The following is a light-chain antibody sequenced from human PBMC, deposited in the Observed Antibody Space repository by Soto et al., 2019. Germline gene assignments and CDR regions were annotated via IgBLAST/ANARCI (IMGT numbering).Light chain of an antibody. J-gene: IGLJ2*01. CDR2: EVL. Sequence: QSALTQPPSASGSPGQSVTISCTGTSSDVGTYNYVSWYQQYPGKVPKLVIYEVLKRPSGVPDRFSGSKSGNTASLTVSGLQSEDEADYYCSSYGGSNNVIFGGGTKVTVL. V-gene: IGLV2-8*01. CDR1: SSDVGTYNY. CDR3: SSYGGSNNVI.